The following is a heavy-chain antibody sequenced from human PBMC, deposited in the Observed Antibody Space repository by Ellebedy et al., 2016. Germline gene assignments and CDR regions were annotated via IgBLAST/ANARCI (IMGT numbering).Heavy chain of an antibody. V-gene: IGHV3-9*01. D-gene: IGHD4/OR15-4a*01. J-gene: IGHJ4*02. Sequence: GGSLRLXXAGSGFTFNYYALHWVRQAPGKGLEWVSGISWDSAVIGYGGSVKGRFTISKDSAKNYLYLQMNSLRPEDTAFYYCAKGTMDYFYHWGQGTLVTVSS. CDR1: GFTFNYYA. CDR2: ISWDSAVI. CDR3: AKGTMDYFYH.